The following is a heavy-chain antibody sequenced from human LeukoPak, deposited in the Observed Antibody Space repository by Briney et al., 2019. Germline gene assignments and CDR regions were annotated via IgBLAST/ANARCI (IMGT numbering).Heavy chain of an antibody. CDR1: GFTFSSYG. J-gene: IGHJ3*02. CDR3: AREFSGYAFDI. V-gene: IGHV3-30*03. CDR2: ISDDGTRK. Sequence: GGSLRLSCAASGFTFSSYGMHWVRQAPGKGLEWVAVISDDGTRKYYADSVQGRFTISRDNSKNTLYLQMNSLRAEDMAVYYCAREFSGYAFDIWGQGTMVTVSS. D-gene: IGHD5-12*01.